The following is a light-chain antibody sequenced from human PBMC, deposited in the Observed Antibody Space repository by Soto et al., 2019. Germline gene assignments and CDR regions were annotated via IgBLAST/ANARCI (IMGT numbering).Light chain of an antibody. CDR3: SSYTSSSTYV. V-gene: IGLV2-14*01. CDR2: EVS. CDR1: SSDVGAYNY. J-gene: IGLJ1*01. Sequence: QSALTQSASVSGSPGQSITISCTGTSSDVGAYNYVSWYQHHPGKAPKLMIYEVSNRPSGVSNRFSGSKSGNTASLTISGLQAEDEADYYCSSYTSSSTYVFGTGTKLTVL.